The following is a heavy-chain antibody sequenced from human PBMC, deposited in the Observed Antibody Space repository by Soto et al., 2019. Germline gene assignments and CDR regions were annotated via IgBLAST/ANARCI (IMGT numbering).Heavy chain of an antibody. D-gene: IGHD3-16*01. V-gene: IGHV5-51*01. J-gene: IGHJ4*02. CDR1: GYSFSSYW. CDR3: ARHWDTYTPLAH. CDR2: IYPGDSDT. Sequence: GESLKISCKVSGYSFSSYWIGCVRQLHGKGPEWMGIIYPGDSDTRYSPSFQGQVTISADKSISTAYLQWSSLKASDTAMYYCARHWDTYTPLAHWGQGTLLTVSS.